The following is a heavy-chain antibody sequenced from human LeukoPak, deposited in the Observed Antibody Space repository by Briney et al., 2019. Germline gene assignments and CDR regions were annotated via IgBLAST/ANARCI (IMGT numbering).Heavy chain of an antibody. J-gene: IGHJ4*02. D-gene: IGHD1-26*01. CDR1: GFTFSSYG. CDR3: AKVGYSGSYYTGLFDY. Sequence: GGSLRLSCAASGFTFSSYGMHWVRQAPGKGLEWVAVISYDGSNKYYADSVKGRFTISRDNSKNTLYLQMNSLRAEDTAVYYCAKVGYSGSYYTGLFDYWGQGTLVTVSS. V-gene: IGHV3-30*18. CDR2: ISYDGSNK.